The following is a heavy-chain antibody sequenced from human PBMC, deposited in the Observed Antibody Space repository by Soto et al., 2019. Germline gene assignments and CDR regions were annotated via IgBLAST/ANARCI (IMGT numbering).Heavy chain of an antibody. V-gene: IGHV3-48*03. Sequence: GGSLRLSCAASGFTFSSYEMNWVRQAPGKGLEWVSYISSSGSTIYYADSVKGRFTISRDNAKNSLYLQMNSLRAEDTAVYYCARDEWLRLNYYYGMDVWGQGTTVNVS. J-gene: IGHJ6*02. CDR2: ISSSGSTI. CDR1: GFTFSSYE. CDR3: ARDEWLRLNYYYGMDV. D-gene: IGHD5-12*01.